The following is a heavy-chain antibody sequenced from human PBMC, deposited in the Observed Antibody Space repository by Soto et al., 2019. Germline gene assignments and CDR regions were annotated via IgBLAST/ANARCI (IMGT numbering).Heavy chain of an antibody. Sequence: SESLSLTCPVSGCSISTYTWNWIRQSPGKGLEWIGYISYSGSTMSNPSLKSRVTISVDRSKNQLSLNLTSVTAADTAKYYCARDSKSDDAFDIWGLGTLVTVSS. CDR3: ARDSKSDDAFDI. J-gene: IGHJ3*02. CDR1: GCSISTYT. CDR2: ISYSGST. V-gene: IGHV4-59*01.